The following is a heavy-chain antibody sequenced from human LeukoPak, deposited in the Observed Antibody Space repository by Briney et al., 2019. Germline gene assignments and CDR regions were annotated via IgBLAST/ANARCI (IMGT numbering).Heavy chain of an antibody. J-gene: IGHJ6*02. D-gene: IGHD4-11*01. CDR2: IKHDGSEK. V-gene: IGHV3-7*03. Sequence: PGGSLRLSCAASGFTFSSYWMSWVRQAPGKGLEWVANIKHDGSEKYYVGSVKGRFTISRDNAKNSLYLQMNSLRAEDTAVYYCARDGSNWSNDYYHGVDVWGQGTTVTVSS. CDR1: GFTFSSYW. CDR3: ARDGSNWSNDYYHGVDV.